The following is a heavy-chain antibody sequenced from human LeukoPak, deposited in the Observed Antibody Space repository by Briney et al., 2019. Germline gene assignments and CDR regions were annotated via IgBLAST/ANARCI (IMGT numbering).Heavy chain of an antibody. Sequence: ASVKVSCKASGYTFTSYGISWVRQASGQGLEWMGWISAYNGNTNYAQKLQGRVTMTTDTSTSTAYMELRSLRSDDTAVYYCARVRGYCSGGSCFDYWGQGTLVTVSS. CDR1: GYTFTSYG. V-gene: IGHV1-18*01. J-gene: IGHJ4*02. CDR2: ISAYNGNT. CDR3: ARVRGYCSGGSCFDY. D-gene: IGHD2-15*01.